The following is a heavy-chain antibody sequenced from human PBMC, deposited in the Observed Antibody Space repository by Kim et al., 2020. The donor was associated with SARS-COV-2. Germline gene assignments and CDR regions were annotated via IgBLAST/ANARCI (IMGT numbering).Heavy chain of an antibody. Sequence: GGSLRLSCAASGFTFSSYWMSWVRQAPGKGLEWVANIKQDGSEKYYVDSVKGRFTISRDNAKNSLYLQMNSLRAEDTAVYYCAREVAAALIYYYYYGMDVWGQGTTVTVSS. D-gene: IGHD6-13*01. J-gene: IGHJ6*02. V-gene: IGHV3-7*01. CDR3: AREVAAALIYYYYYGMDV. CDR1: GFTFSSYW. CDR2: IKQDGSEK.